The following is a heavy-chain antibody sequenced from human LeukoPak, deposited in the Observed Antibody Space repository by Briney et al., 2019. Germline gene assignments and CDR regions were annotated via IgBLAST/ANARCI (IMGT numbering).Heavy chain of an antibody. CDR1: GGSFSGYY. CDR2: INHSGST. V-gene: IGHV4-34*01. J-gene: IGHJ4*02. D-gene: IGHD3-9*01. Sequence: SETLSLTCAVYGGSFSGYYWSWIRQPPGKGLEWIGEINHSGSTNYNPSLKSRVTMSLDTSKNQFSLKLSSVTAADTAVYYCARREVDILTGYFGGWDYWGQGTLVTVSS. CDR3: ARREVDILTGYFGGWDY.